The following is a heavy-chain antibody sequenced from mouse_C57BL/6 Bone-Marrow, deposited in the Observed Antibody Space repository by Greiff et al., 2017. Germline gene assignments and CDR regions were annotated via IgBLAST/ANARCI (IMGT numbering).Heavy chain of an antibody. CDR2: INPNNGGT. Sequence: EVQLQQSGPELVKPGASVKISCKASGYTFTDYYMNWVKQSHGKSLEWIGDINPNNGGTSYNQKFKGKATLTVDKSSSTAYMELRSLTSEDSAVYYCARFDYDVFAYWGQGTLVTVSA. D-gene: IGHD2-4*01. V-gene: IGHV1-26*01. CDR1: GYTFTDYY. CDR3: ARFDYDVFAY. J-gene: IGHJ3*01.